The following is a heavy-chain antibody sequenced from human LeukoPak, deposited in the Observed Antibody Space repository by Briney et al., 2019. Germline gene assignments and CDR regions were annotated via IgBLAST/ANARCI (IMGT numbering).Heavy chain of an antibody. CDR3: ARAYRSGENDAFDI. CDR2: ISSSSSYI. CDR1: GFTVSSNY. J-gene: IGHJ3*02. Sequence: PGGSLRLSCAASGFTVSSNYMSWVRQAPGKGLEWVSSISSSSSYIYYADSVKGRFTISRDNAKNSLYLQMNSLRAEDTAVYYCARAYRSGENDAFDIWGQGTMVTVSS. D-gene: IGHD2-15*01. V-gene: IGHV3-21*01.